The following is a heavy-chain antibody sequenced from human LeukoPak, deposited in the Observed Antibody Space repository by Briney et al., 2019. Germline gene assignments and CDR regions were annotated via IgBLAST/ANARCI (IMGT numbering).Heavy chain of an antibody. CDR2: IIPIFGTA. CDR1: GGTFSSYA. CDR3: ARDDSSQALDY. V-gene: IGHV1-69*06. J-gene: IGHJ4*02. Sequence: SVKVSCKASGGTFSSYAISWVRQAPGQGLEWMGGIIPIFGTANYAQKFQGRVTITADKSTSTAYMELSSLRSEDAAVYYCARDDSSQALDYWGQGTLVTVSS. D-gene: IGHD6-19*01.